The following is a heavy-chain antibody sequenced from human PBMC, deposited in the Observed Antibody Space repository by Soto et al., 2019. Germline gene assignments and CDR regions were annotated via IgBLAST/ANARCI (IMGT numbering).Heavy chain of an antibody. V-gene: IGHV1-18*01. CDR2: ISAYNGNT. CDR1: GYTFTSYG. CDR3: NVVPAAPFDY. D-gene: IGHD2-2*01. Sequence: ASVKVSCKASGYTFTSYGISWVRQAPGQGLEWMGWISAYNGNTNYAQKLQGRVTVTTDTSTSTAYMELRSLRSDDTAVYYCNVVPAAPFDYWGQGTLVTVSS. J-gene: IGHJ4*02.